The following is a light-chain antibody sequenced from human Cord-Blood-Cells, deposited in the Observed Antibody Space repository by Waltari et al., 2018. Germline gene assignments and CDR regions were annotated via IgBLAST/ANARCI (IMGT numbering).Light chain of an antibody. J-gene: IGKJ1*01. CDR2: GAS. Sequence: EIVLTQSPGTLSLSPGEGATVSCRASQSVSSSYLAWYQQKPGQAPRLLIYGASSRATGIPDRFSGSGSGTDFSVTISRLEPEDFAVYYCQQYGSSPWTFGQGTKVEIK. CDR3: QQYGSSPWT. CDR1: QSVSSSY. V-gene: IGKV3-20*01.